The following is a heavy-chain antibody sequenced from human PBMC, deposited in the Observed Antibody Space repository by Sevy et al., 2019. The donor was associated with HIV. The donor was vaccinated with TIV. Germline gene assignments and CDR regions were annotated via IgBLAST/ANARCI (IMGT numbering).Heavy chain of an antibody. CDR2: INPKSGAT. D-gene: IGHD3-3*01. CDR3: ARESYDFWTGPVDYDYGMDV. Sequence: ASVKVSCKASGYTFSDSGYYVHWVRQAPGQGLEWMGWINPKSGATNYAQKFQGRVTMTRDTSVSIANMELNRLTSDDTAVYYCARESYDFWTGPVDYDYGMDVWGQGTTVTVSS. J-gene: IGHJ6*02. CDR1: GYTFSDSGYY. V-gene: IGHV1-2*02.